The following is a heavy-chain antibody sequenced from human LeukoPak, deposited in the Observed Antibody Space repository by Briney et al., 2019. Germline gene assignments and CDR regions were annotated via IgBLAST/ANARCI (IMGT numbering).Heavy chain of an antibody. CDR1: GYTFTGYY. CDR2: INPNSGGT. Sequence: ASVKVSCKASGYTFTGYYMHWVRQAPGQGLEWMGRINPNSGGTNYAQKFQGRVTMTRDTSISTAYMELSRLRSDDTAVYYCARLEQLDFYMGVWGKGTTVTVSS. J-gene: IGHJ6*03. D-gene: IGHD6-13*01. V-gene: IGHV1-2*06. CDR3: ARLEQLDFYMGV.